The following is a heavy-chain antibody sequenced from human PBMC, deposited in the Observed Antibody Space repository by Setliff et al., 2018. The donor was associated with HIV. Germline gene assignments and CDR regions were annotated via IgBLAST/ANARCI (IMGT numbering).Heavy chain of an antibody. J-gene: IGHJ4*02. CDR3: ARLYRYGQAFDY. CDR1: GGSISNYY. V-gene: IGHV4-4*07. CDR2: IYTSGST. Sequence: PSETLSLTCTVSGGSISNYYWSWIRQPAGKGLEWIGRIYTSGSTNYNPSLKSRVSISLDTSNNQVNLDLHSVTAADTAIYFCARLYRYGQAFDYWGQGTLVTVSS. D-gene: IGHD1-26*01.